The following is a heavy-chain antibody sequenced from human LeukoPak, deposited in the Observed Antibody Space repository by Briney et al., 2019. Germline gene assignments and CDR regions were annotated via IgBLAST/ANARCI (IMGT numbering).Heavy chain of an antibody. CDR3: AGHHPRNTVDF. V-gene: IGHV4-59*08. D-gene: IGHD2-8*02. CDR2: ISDIGGI. CDR1: GGSISSYY. Sequence: SETLSLTCTVSGGSISSYYWSWIRQPPGKGLEWIAYISDIGGINYNPSLKSRVTISLDTSKNQFSLKLSSVTAAVTAVYYCAGHHPRNTVDFWGQGTLVTVSS. J-gene: IGHJ4*02.